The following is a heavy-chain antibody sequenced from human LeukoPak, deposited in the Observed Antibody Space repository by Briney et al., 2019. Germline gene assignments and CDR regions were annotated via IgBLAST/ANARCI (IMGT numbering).Heavy chain of an antibody. J-gene: IGHJ5*02. Sequence: RPGGSLRLSCSASGYTFSNYEFNWVPQAPGKGLEWVSYINSSGRNIYYADYVKGRFTIYRDNAKDSLYLQMNSLRAEDTSVYYCARDLVQLWSKDLWGQGTLVTVSS. CDR1: GYTFSNYE. CDR2: INSSGRNI. D-gene: IGHD5-18*01. CDR3: ARDLVQLWSKDL. V-gene: IGHV3-48*03.